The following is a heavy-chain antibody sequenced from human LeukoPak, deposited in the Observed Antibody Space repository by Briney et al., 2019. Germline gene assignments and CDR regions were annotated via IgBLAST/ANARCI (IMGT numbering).Heavy chain of an antibody. CDR1: GYTFTGYY. CDR2: IIPIFGTA. Sequence: SVKVSCKASGYTFTGYYIHWVRQTPGQGLEWMGGIIPIFGTANYAQKFQGRVTITADESTSTAYMELSSLRSEDTAVYYCARELELRGFDPWGQGTLVTVSS. J-gene: IGHJ5*02. V-gene: IGHV1-69*13. CDR3: ARELELRGFDP. D-gene: IGHD1-7*01.